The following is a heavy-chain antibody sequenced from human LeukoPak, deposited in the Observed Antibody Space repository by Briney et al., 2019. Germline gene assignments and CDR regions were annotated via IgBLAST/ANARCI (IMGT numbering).Heavy chain of an antibody. J-gene: IGHJ4*02. D-gene: IGHD2-21*02. CDR2: IIPILGIA. CDR1: GGTFSSYA. CDR3: ARGGHGGNSGSYFDY. V-gene: IGHV1-69*04. Sequence: SVKVSCKASGGTFSSYAISWVRQAPGQGLEWMGRIIPILGIANYAQKSQGRVTITADKSTSTAYMELSSLRSEDTAVYYCARGGHGGNSGSYFDYWGQGTLVTVSS.